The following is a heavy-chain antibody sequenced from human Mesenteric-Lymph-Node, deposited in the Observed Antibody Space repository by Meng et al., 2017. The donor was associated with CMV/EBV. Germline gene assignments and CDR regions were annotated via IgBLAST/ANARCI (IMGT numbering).Heavy chain of an antibody. CDR3: ARDYSPGADY. J-gene: IGHJ4*02. Sequence: GGSLRLSCAASGFTFSSYEMNWVRQAPGKGLEWVSYISSSGSTIYCADSVKGRFTISRDNAKSSLYLQMNSLRAEDTAVYYCARDYSPGADYWGQGTLVTVSS. D-gene: IGHD4-11*01. CDR2: ISSSGSTI. CDR1: GFTFSSYE. V-gene: IGHV3-48*03.